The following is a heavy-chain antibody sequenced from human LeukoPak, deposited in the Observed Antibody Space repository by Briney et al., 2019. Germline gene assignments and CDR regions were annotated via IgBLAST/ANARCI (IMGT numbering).Heavy chain of an antibody. CDR1: GYTFTSYY. J-gene: IGHJ4*02. CDR2: INPSGGST. D-gene: IGHD3-22*01. V-gene: IGHV1-46*01. CDR3: ARDPYYDSREPYYFDY. Sequence: EASVKVSCKASGYTFTSYYMHWVRQAPGQGLEWMGIINPSGGSTSYAQKFQGRVTMTRDTSTSTVYMELSNLRSEDTAVYYCARDPYYDSREPYYFDYWGQGTLVTVSS.